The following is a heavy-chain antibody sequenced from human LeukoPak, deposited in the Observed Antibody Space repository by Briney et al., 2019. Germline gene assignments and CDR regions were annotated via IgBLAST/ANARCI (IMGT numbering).Heavy chain of an antibody. J-gene: IGHJ4*02. D-gene: IGHD2-2*01. V-gene: IGHV1-8*03. CDR2: MNPNSGNT. Sequence: ASVKVSCKASGYTFTSYDINWVRQATGQGLEWMGWMNPNSGNTGYAQKFQDRVTITRNTSISTAYMELSSLRSEDTAVYYCARAGYCSSTSCWLDWGQGTLVTVSS. CDR1: GYTFTSYD. CDR3: ARAGYCSSTSCWLD.